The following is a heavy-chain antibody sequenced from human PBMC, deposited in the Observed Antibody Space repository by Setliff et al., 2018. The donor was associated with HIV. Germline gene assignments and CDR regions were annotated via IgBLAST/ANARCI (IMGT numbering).Heavy chain of an antibody. Sequence: PSETLSLTCTVSGGSINSANYYWSWIRLPAGKGLEWVGRIYASGNTNYNPSLQSRVTILIDPYKNQFSLRLSSVTAADTAIYYCVGIYADYSYYLDVWGKGTPVTVSS. V-gene: IGHV4-61*02. D-gene: IGHD4-17*01. CDR2: IYASGNT. CDR1: GGSINSANYY. J-gene: IGHJ6*03. CDR3: VGIYADYSYYLDV.